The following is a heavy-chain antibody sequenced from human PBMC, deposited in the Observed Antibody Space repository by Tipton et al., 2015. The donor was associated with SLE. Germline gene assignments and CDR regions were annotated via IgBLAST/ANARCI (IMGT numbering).Heavy chain of an antibody. V-gene: IGHV4-4*07. Sequence: TLSLTCTVSGGSLRFADWSWSRQSAGGVIGWIWRIYSSGVRDYNPSLRSRVTMSIDASQNRVSLRLKSVSAADTAVYYCARGSDGEYVRYFDVWGPGTLVTVSS. J-gene: IGHJ2*01. CDR2: IYSSGVR. CDR3: ARGSDGEYVRYFDV. D-gene: IGHD4-17*01. CDR1: GGSLRFAD.